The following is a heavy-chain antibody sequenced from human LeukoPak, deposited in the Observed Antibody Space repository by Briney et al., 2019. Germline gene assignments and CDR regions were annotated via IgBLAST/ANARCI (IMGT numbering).Heavy chain of an antibody. J-gene: IGHJ5*02. Sequence: GGSLRLSCAASGFSFSSYSMNWVRQAPGKGLEWVSYIGTDSSTIYYADYVKGRFTISRDNAKNSLYLQMNNLRAEDTAVYYCARGPPLFDPWGQGTLVTVSS. CDR3: ARGPPLFDP. CDR2: IGTDSSTI. V-gene: IGHV3-48*01. CDR1: GFSFSSYS.